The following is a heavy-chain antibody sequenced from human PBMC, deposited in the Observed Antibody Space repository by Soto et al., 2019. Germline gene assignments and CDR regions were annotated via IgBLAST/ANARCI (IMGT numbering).Heavy chain of an antibody. J-gene: IGHJ6*02. Sequence: GGSLRLSCAASGFTFDDYAMHWVRQSPGKGLEWVSGIDWNSGNIGYADSVKGRFTISRDNAKNSLYLQMNSLRAEDTALYYCAKDSRRITIFGVDPYGMDVWGQGTTVTVSS. CDR2: IDWNSGNI. V-gene: IGHV3-9*01. CDR1: GFTFDDYA. CDR3: AKDSRRITIFGVDPYGMDV. D-gene: IGHD3-3*01.